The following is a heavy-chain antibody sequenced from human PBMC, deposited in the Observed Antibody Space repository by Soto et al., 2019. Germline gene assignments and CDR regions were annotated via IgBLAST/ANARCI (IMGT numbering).Heavy chain of an antibody. Sequence: SETLSLTCTVSGGSISSYYWSWIRQPPGKGLEWIGYIYYSGSTNYNPSLKSRVTISVDTSKNQFSLKLSSVTAADTAVYYCARRIKQPEGPSGWFDPWGQGTLVTVSS. V-gene: IGHV4-59*01. J-gene: IGHJ5*02. CDR2: IYYSGST. CDR1: GGSISSYY. CDR3: ARRIKQPEGPSGWFDP. D-gene: IGHD6-13*01.